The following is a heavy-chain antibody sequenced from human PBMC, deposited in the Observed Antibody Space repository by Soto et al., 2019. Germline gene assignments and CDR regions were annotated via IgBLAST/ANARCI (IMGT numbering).Heavy chain of an antibody. Sequence: ASVKGSCKTSGDSLNGYYVHWVRKAPKQRLEWMGWINPNGGVTKYAQKFRGRVRVTRDTSIRTVYMELSSLRSDDTAVYYSARESGGATATLDYYYFYMDVWGKGTTVTVSS. CDR1: GDSLNGYY. CDR3: ARESGGATATLDYYYFYMDV. V-gene: IGHV1-2*02. D-gene: IGHD5-12*01. J-gene: IGHJ6*03. CDR2: INPNGGVT.